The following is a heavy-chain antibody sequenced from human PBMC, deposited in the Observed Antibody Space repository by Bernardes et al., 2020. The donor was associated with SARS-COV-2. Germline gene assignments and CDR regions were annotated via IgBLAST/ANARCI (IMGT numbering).Heavy chain of an antibody. CDR2: IYHSGIA. D-gene: IGHD3-9*01. CDR1: GSISTYY. CDR3: ARVGGERYFDWLLGGFDS. V-gene: IGHV4-59*01. Sequence: SETLSLTCTVSGSISTYYWNWIRQPPGKGLEWIGYIYHSGIAHYNPSLKSRVTISVDSSRNQFSLRLSSVTAADTAVYYCARVGGERYFDWLLGGFDSWGQGTVVTVSS. J-gene: IGHJ4*02.